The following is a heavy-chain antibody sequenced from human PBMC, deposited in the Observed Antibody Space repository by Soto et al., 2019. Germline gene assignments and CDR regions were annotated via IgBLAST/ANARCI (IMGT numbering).Heavy chain of an antibody. V-gene: IGHV3-30*18. CDR2: ISYDVSNK. CDR3: AKEKIVGAFLYFDY. Sequence: PXECLRLSCAASGFTFSSYGVHWVRQAPGKGLEWVAVISYDVSNKYYADSVKGRFTISRDNSKNTLYLQMNSLRAEDTAVYYCAKEKIVGAFLYFDYWGQGTLVTVSS. J-gene: IGHJ4*02. D-gene: IGHD1-26*01. CDR1: GFTFSSYG.